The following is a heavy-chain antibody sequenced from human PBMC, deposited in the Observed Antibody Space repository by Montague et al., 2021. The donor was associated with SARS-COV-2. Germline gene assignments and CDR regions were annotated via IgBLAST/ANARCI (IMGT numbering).Heavy chain of an antibody. CDR2: IYYSGSN. CDR3: ARHPFRYCSSTSCSVG. D-gene: IGHD2-2*01. CDR1: GGSISSSSYY. J-gene: IGHJ4*02. V-gene: IGHV4-39*01. Sequence: SETLSLTCTVSGGSISSSSYYWCLLRPPPGQGLEWIGSIYYSGSNYYNPSLSSRVTISVDTSKNQFSLLLTSVTAADTALYYCARHPFRYCSSTSCSVGWGQGTLVTVSS.